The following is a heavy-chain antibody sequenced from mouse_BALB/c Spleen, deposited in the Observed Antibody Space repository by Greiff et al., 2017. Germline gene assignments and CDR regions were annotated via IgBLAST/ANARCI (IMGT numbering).Heavy chain of an antibody. V-gene: IGHV2-9*02. CDR1: GFSLTSYG. CDR3: ARDRYDGRSAMDY. Sequence: VQLQESGPGLVAPSQSLSITCTVSGFSLTSYGVHWVRQPPGKGLEWLGVIWAGGSTNYNSALMSRLSISKDNSKSQVFLKMNSLQTDDTAMYYCARDRYDGRSAMDYWGQGTSVTVSS. D-gene: IGHD2-14*01. CDR2: IWAGGST. J-gene: IGHJ4*01.